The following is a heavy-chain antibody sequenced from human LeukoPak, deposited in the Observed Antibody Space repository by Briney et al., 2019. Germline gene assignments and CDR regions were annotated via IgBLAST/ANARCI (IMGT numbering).Heavy chain of an antibody. CDR3: ASGYDYVWGSYRYALPFDY. CDR2: INSDGSST. CDR1: GFTFSSYW. J-gene: IGHJ4*02. Sequence: GGSLRLSCAASGFTFSSYWMHWVRQAPGKGLVWVSRINSDGSSTIYADSVKGRFTISRDNAKNTLYLQMNSLRAEDTDVYYCASGYDYVWGSYRYALPFDYWGQGTLVTVSS. V-gene: IGHV3-74*01. D-gene: IGHD3-16*02.